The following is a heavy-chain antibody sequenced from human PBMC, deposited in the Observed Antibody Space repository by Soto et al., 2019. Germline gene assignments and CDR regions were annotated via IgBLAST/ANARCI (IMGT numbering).Heavy chain of an antibody. CDR1: GFTFSSYA. V-gene: IGHV3-23*01. CDR2: ISGSGGST. Sequence: EVQLLESGGGLVQPGGSLRLSCAASGFTFSSYAMSWVRQAPGKGLEWVSAISGSGGSTYYADSVKGRVTISRDNSKNTLYLQMNSLRAEDTAVYYCAKASGWFGEFDYWVQGTLVTGSS. J-gene: IGHJ4*02. D-gene: IGHD3-10*01. CDR3: AKASGWFGEFDY.